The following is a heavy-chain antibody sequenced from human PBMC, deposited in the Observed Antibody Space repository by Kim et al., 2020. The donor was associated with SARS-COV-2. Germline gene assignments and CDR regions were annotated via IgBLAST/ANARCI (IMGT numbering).Heavy chain of an antibody. V-gene: IGHV3-74*01. CDR3: ARVQSGQLGSNYYAMDV. D-gene: IGHD6-13*01. CDR2: INSDGSTT. J-gene: IGHJ6*02. CDR1: GFTFSSYW. Sequence: GGSLRLSCAASGFTFSSYWMHWVRQAPGKGLVWVLRINSDGSTTHYADSVKGRFTNSRDNAKNTLYLQMNSLRAEDTAVYYCARVQSGQLGSNYYAMDVWGQGTTVTVSS.